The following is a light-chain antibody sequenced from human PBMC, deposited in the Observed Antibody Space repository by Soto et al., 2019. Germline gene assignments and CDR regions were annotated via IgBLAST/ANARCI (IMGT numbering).Light chain of an antibody. CDR3: QSYDTSLSGWV. J-gene: IGLJ3*02. V-gene: IGLV1-40*01. CDR2: GNT. Sequence: QSVLTQPSSVSGAPGQRITISCTGGSSNIGAGHAVHWYQQQPGTAPRLLIYGNTNRPSGVPDRFAASRSGTSASLAITGLQAEDEADYYCQSYDTSLSGWVFGGGTKVTVL. CDR1: SSNIGAGHA.